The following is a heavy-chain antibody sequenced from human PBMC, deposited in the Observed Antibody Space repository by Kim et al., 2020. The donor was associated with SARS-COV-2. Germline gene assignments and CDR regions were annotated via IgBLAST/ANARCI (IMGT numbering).Heavy chain of an antibody. CDR3: AGVRSRRFISFYYYGMEV. J-gene: IGHJ6*02. D-gene: IGHD3-10*01. CDR2: INHSGST. Sequence: SETLSLTCAVYGGSFSGYYWSWIRQPPGKGLEWIGEINHSGSTNYNPSLKSRVTIAVETSQNQFSLKRSSGTAADAALDHCAGVRSRRFISFYYYGMEVWGQGPTVTVPS. V-gene: IGHV4-34*01. CDR1: GGSFSGYY.